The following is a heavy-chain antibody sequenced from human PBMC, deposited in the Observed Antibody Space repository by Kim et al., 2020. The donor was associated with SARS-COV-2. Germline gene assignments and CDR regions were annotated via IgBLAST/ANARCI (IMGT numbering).Heavy chain of an antibody. CDR3: AKGGGGPTPFDY. V-gene: IGHV3-23*01. CDR1: GFTFSSYA. Sequence: GGSLRLSCAASGFTFSSYAMSWVRQAPGKGLEWVSGIIGSGGTTYYADSVKGRFTISRDNSKNTLYLQMNSLRAEDTALYYCAKGGGGPTPFDYWGQGTLVTVSS. D-gene: IGHD2-15*01. J-gene: IGHJ4*02. CDR2: IIGSGGTT.